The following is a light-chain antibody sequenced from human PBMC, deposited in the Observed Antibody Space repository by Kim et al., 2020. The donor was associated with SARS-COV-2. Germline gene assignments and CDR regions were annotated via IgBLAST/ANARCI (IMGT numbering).Light chain of an antibody. J-gene: IGLJ2*01. CDR1: TLRSLF. CDR2: VNK. CDR3: NSRDRSGNHVV. Sequence: GQKGSSTCQGDTLRSLFANWYQQKPGQAPVLVIYVNKNRPSGIPDRFSGSSSGNTASLTITGAQAEDEADYYCNSRDRSGNHVVFGGGTQLTVL. V-gene: IGLV3-19*01.